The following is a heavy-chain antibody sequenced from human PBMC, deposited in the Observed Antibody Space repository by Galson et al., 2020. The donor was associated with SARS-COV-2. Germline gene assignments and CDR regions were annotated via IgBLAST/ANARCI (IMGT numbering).Heavy chain of an antibody. CDR2: IYPGDYDT. J-gene: IGHJ4*02. Sequence: GESLKISCNASGYSFANYWIGLVPQVPGKGLEWMGNIYPGDYDTRYSPSFQGQVTISADRSISTAYLQWSSLKASDTAIYYCTRGPTRWDDFLSGYCTFFDYWGQGILVSVSS. V-gene: IGHV5-51*01. CDR1: GYSFANYW. CDR3: TRGPTRWDDFLSGYCTFFDY. D-gene: IGHD3-9*01.